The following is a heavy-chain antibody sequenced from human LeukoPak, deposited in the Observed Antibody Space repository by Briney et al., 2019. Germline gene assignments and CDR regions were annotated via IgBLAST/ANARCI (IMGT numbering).Heavy chain of an antibody. CDR1: GYSISSGYY. J-gene: IGHJ4*02. Sequence: PSETLSLTCTVSGYSISSGYYWGWIRQPPGKGLEWIGSIYHSGSTYYNPSLKSRVTISVDTSKNQFSLKLSSVTAADTAVYYCARLVTNVDYWGQGTLVTVSS. CDR3: ARLVTNVDY. D-gene: IGHD4-11*01. CDR2: IYHSGST. V-gene: IGHV4-38-2*02.